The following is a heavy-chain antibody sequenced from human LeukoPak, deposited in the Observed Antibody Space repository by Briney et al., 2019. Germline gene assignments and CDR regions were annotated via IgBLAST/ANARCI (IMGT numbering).Heavy chain of an antibody. CDR2: INHSGST. CDR1: GGSFSGYY. Sequence: SETLSLTCAVYGGSFSGYYWSWIRQPPGKGLEWIGEINHSGSTNYNPSLKSRVTISVDTSKNQFSLKLSSVTAADTAVYYCARMSGITMIVVVRDDAFDIWGQGTMVTVPS. V-gene: IGHV4-34*01. CDR3: ARMSGITMIVVVRDDAFDI. D-gene: IGHD3-22*01. J-gene: IGHJ3*02.